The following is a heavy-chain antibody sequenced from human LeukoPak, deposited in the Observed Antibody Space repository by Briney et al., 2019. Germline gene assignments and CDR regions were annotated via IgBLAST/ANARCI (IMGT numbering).Heavy chain of an antibody. CDR3: ARDRNTGSSYENLFEY. D-gene: IGHD1-26*01. CDR2: INSDGSIT. J-gene: IGHJ4*02. CDR1: GFTFSSFW. Sequence: GGCLRLSCAASGFTFSSFWMHWVRQAPGKGLVWVSRINSDGSITSYADSVKGRFTISRDNAKNTLYLQMNSLRAEDTSVYYCARDRNTGSSYENLFEYWGQASMVSDSS. V-gene: IGHV3-74*01.